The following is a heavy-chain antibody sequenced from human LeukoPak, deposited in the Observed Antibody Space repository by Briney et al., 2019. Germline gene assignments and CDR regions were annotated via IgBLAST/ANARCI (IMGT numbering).Heavy chain of an antibody. Sequence: GGSLRLSCTVSGFTVSTNSMSWVRQTPGKGLEWVSFIYSGGSTHYSDSVKGRFTISRDNSKNTLYLQMNSLRAEDTAVYYCAKNFQGYFDYWGQGTLVTVSS. CDR2: IYSGGST. V-gene: IGHV3-53*01. J-gene: IGHJ4*02. CDR3: AKNFQGYFDY. D-gene: IGHD2/OR15-2a*01. CDR1: GFTVSTNS.